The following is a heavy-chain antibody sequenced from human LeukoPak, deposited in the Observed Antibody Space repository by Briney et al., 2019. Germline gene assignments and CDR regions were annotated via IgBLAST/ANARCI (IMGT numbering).Heavy chain of an antibody. CDR3: ARSVVVVITERIYDAFDI. CDR1: GYSFTSYW. Sequence: GESLKISCKGSGYSFTSYWIGWVRQMPGKGLEWMGIIYPGDSDTRYSPSFQVQVTISADKSISTAYLQWSSLKASDTAMYYCARSVVVVITERIYDAFDIWGQGTMVTISS. CDR2: IYPGDSDT. V-gene: IGHV5-51*01. D-gene: IGHD3-22*01. J-gene: IGHJ3*02.